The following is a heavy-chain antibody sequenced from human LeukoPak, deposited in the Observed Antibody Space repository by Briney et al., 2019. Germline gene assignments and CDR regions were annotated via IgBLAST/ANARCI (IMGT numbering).Heavy chain of an antibody. J-gene: IGHJ3*02. Sequence: GGSLRLSCAASGFTFSSYEMNWVRQAPGKGLEWVSVIYSGGSTYYADSVKGRFTISRDNSKNTLYLQMNSLRAEDTAVYYCARSTYGDTAFDIWGQGTMVTVSS. D-gene: IGHD4-17*01. CDR2: IYSGGST. CDR3: ARSTYGDTAFDI. V-gene: IGHV3-66*01. CDR1: GFTFSSYE.